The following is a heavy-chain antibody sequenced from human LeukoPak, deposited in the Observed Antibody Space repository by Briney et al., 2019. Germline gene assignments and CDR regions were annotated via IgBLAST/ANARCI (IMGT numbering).Heavy chain of an antibody. CDR1: GLTFSGYS. D-gene: IGHD1-26*01. CDR3: ARNRGSQADY. V-gene: IGHV3-48*01. J-gene: IGHJ4*02. CDR2: ITSDSSII. Sequence: TGGSLRLSCAASGLTFSGYSLNWVRQAPGKGLEWVSYITSDSSIIYYADSVKGRFTISRDNAQNSLNLQMNSLRAEDTAVYYCARNRGSQADYWGQGTLVTVSS.